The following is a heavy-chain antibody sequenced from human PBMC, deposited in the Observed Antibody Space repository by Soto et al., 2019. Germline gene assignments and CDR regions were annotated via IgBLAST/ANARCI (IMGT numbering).Heavy chain of an antibody. V-gene: IGHV3-74*01. CDR2: ISSDASTT. CDR3: ARVSGYEGGRIDY. Sequence: GGSLRLSCAASGFTFSSYWMHWVRQVPGKGLVWVSRISSDASTTNYADSVKGRFIISRDNAKNTLDLQMNSLRAEDTAVYYCARVSGYEGGRIDYWGQGTLVTVSS. CDR1: GFTFSSYW. J-gene: IGHJ4*02. D-gene: IGHD5-12*01.